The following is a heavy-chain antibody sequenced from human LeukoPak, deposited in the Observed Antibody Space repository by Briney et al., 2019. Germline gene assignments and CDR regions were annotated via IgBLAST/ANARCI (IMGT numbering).Heavy chain of an antibody. J-gene: IGHJ6*02. V-gene: IGHV4-59*01. D-gene: IGHD1-26*01. CDR2: ISYSAST. Sequence: PSEILSLTCTVSGDSISSYYWSWIRQPPGKGLEWIGFISYSASTNYKPSLKSRVTISVATSKNQFSLRLSSVTAADTAVYYCARDRSGSYSRYYYYGMDVWGQGTTVTLFS. CDR1: GDSISSYY. CDR3: ARDRSGSYSRYYYYGMDV.